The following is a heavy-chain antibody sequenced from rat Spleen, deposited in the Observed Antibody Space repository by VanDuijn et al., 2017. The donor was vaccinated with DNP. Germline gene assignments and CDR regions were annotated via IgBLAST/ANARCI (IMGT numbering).Heavy chain of an antibody. CDR2: ISYDGGVT. CDR3: ARGSGGVRWYFDF. D-gene: IGHD1-4*01. Sequence: EVQLVESGGGLVQPGRSLKLSCSVSGFTLSDFYMAWVRQAPAKGLEWVAYISYDGGVTYNGDSVKGRFTISRDNARSTLYLKINSLRSEDTATYYCARGSGGVRWYFDFWGPGTMVTVSS. V-gene: IGHV5-22*01. CDR1: GFTLSDFY. J-gene: IGHJ1*01.